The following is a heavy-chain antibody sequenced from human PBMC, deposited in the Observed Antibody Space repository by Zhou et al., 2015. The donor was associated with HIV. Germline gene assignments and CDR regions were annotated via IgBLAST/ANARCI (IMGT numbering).Heavy chain of an antibody. CDR3: ARGNCSSTSCLYYFDY. V-gene: IGHV1-69*01. Sequence: QVQLVQSGAEVKKPGSSVKVSCKASGGTFSSYAISWVRQAPGQGLEWMGGIIPIFGTANYAQKFQGRVTITADESTSTAYMELSSLRSEDTAVYYCARGNCSSTSCLYYFDYVGPRGTLVTVSS. CDR1: GGTFSSYA. J-gene: IGHJ4*01. CDR2: IIPIFGTA. D-gene: IGHD2-2*01.